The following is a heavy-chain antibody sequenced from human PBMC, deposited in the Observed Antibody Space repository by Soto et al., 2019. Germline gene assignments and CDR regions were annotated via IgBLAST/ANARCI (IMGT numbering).Heavy chain of an antibody. CDR1: GDSVSSSSAA. V-gene: IGHV6-1*01. D-gene: IGHD6-6*01. Sequence: SQTLSLTCAISGDSVSSSSAAWNWIRQSPSRGLAWLGRTYYMSKWYNDYAVSVKSRITINPDTSKNQFSLQLNSVTPEDTAVYYCARVRRDMYSSSSAFDYYYGMDVWGQGTTVTV. J-gene: IGHJ6*02. CDR3: ARVRRDMYSSSSAFDYYYGMDV. CDR2: TYYMSKWYN.